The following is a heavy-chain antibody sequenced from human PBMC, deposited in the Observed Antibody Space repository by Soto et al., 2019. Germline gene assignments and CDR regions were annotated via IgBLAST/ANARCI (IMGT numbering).Heavy chain of an antibody. CDR1: GGSVSSGSYY. V-gene: IGHV4-61*01. J-gene: IGHJ5*02. Sequence: SETLSLTCTVSGGSVSSGSYYWSWIRQPPGKGLEWIGYIYYSGSTNYNPSLKSRVTISVDTSKNQFSLKLSSVTAADTAVYYCARGLRCSSTSCYDFWSGYEPGNWFDPWGQGTLVTVSS. CDR3: ARGLRCSSTSCYDFWSGYEPGNWFDP. CDR2: IYYSGST. D-gene: IGHD3-3*01.